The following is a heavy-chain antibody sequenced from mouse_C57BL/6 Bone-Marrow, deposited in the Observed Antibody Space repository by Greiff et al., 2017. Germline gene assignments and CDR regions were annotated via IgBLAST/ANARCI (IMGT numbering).Heavy chain of an antibody. CDR2: LNPNNGGT. CDR1: GYTFTDYY. CDR3: AREGVRRGGGAWFAY. J-gene: IGHJ3*01. V-gene: IGHV1-26*01. D-gene: IGHD2-14*01. Sequence: EVQLQQSGPELVKPGASVKISCKASGYTFTDYYMNWVKQSHGKSLEWIGDLNPNNGGTSYNQKFKGKATLTVDKSSSTAYMELRSLTSEDSAVYYCAREGVRRGGGAWFAYWGQGTLVTVSA.